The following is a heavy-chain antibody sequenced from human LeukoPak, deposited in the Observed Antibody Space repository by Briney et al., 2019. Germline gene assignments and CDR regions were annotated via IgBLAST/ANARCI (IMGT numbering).Heavy chain of an antibody. CDR1: GGSISSGGYY. Sequence: SETLSLTCTVSGGSISSGGYYWSWIRQPPGKGLEWIGYIYHSGSTYYNPSLKSRVTISVDRSKNQFSLKLSSVTAADTAVYYCARVPAYPASVYWGQGTLVTVSS. J-gene: IGHJ4*02. D-gene: IGHD2-2*01. CDR3: ARVPAYPASVY. V-gene: IGHV4-30-2*01. CDR2: IYHSGST.